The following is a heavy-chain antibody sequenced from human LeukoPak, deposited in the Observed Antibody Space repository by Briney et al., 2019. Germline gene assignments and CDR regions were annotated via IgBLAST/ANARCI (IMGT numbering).Heavy chain of an antibody. CDR1: GGSFSGYY. J-gene: IGHJ6*02. CDR2: INHSGST. V-gene: IGHV4-34*01. CDR3: AGSTYYYDSSGYSLYYYYYGMDV. Sequence: SETLSLTCAVYGGSFSGYYWSWIRQPPGKGLEWIGEINHSGSTNYNPSLKSRVTISVGTSKNQFSLKLSSVTAADTAVYYCAGSTYYYDSSGYSLYYYYYGMDVWGQGTTVTVSS. D-gene: IGHD3-22*01.